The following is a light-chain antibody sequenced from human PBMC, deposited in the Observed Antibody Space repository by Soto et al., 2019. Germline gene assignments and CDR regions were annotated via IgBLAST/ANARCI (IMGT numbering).Light chain of an antibody. Sequence: QSALTQPASVSGSPEQSITISCTGTSSDVGSYNLVSWYQQHPGKAPELIIFEVNKRPSGVSNRFSGSKSGNTASLTISGLLAEDEADYYCCSYARSSTLYVFGTGTKLTVL. J-gene: IGLJ1*01. CDR3: CSYARSSTLYV. V-gene: IGLV2-23*02. CDR1: SSDVGSYNL. CDR2: EVN.